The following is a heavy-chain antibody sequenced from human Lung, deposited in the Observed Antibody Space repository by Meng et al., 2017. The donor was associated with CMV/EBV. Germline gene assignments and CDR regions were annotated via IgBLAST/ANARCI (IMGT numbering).Heavy chain of an antibody. V-gene: IGHV2-5*01. CDR3: AHRDNYGWAAFQI. J-gene: IGHJ3*02. CDR2: IYGNDDK. D-gene: IGHD3-10*01. CDR1: GFSLTTSELG. Sequence: SGPTLVKPTQTLTLTCTFSGFSLTTSELGVAWFRQPPGKALEWLALIYGNDDKRYTPSLKSRLHLTKDTSKNQVVLTVTNMDSVDAATYYCAHRDNYGWAAFQIWGQRTLVTVSS.